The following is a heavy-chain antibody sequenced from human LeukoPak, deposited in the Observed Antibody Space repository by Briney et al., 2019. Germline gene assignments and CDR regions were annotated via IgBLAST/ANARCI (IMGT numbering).Heavy chain of an antibody. J-gene: IGHJ4*02. D-gene: IGHD2-2*01. Sequence: GGSLRLSCAASGFTFSSYAMGWVRQAPGKGLEWVSAITASGGNTYYADSVKGRFTISRDNAKNSLYLQMNSLRAEDTAVYYCAREEAQLALKWWGQGTLVTVSS. CDR1: GFTFSSYA. V-gene: IGHV3-23*01. CDR3: AREEAQLALKW. CDR2: ITASGGNT.